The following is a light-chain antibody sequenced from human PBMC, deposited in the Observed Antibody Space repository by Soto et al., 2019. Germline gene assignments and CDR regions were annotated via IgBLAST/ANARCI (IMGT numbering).Light chain of an antibody. CDR3: QRRFSWPPT. J-gene: IGKJ4*01. CDR1: QSVSRY. CDR2: DTS. Sequence: EIGLTQSPATLSLSPGDRATLSCRASQSVSRYLAWYQQKPGQAPRLLIHDTSTRATGVPDTFSGGGSGTDFSLTISGLEHEDSAMYYCQRRFSWPPTFGGGTHVEIK. V-gene: IGKV3-11*01.